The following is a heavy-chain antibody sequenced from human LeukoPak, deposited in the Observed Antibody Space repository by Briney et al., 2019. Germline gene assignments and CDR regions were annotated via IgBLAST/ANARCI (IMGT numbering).Heavy chain of an antibody. D-gene: IGHD6-6*01. CDR3: AKSGTYSSSSGYIDS. CDR1: GFTFKNYA. V-gene: IGHV3-9*01. CDR2: ISWNSGNV. J-gene: IGHJ4*01. Sequence: PGRSLRLSCAASGFTFKNYAKHWVRQAPGKGLEWVSSISWNSGNVDYSDSVKGRFALSRDNAKNSLFLQMNSLRDEDTAFYYCAKSGTYSSSSGYIDSWGHGTPVTVSS.